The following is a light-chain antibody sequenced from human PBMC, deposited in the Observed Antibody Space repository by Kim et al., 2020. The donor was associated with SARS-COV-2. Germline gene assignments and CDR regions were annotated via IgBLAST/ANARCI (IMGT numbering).Light chain of an antibody. CDR3: QVWDSSSWV. Sequence: SYELTQPLSVSVALGQTAMITCGGNNIGSKNVHWYQQKPGQAPVLVIYRDSNRPSGIPERFSGSNSGNTATLTISRAQAGDEADYYCQVWDSSSWVFGGGTQLTVL. CDR1: NIGSKN. V-gene: IGLV3-9*01. J-gene: IGLJ3*02. CDR2: RDS.